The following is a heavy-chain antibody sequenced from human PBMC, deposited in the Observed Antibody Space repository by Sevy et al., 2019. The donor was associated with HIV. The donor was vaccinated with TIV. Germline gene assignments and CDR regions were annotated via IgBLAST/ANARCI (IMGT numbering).Heavy chain of an antibody. CDR3: ARDRVHSTGIRTFYYYGMDV. CDR1: GDSVSSNSAA. V-gene: IGHV6-1*01. D-gene: IGHD6-19*01. CDR2: TYYRTKWNN. J-gene: IGHJ6*02. Sequence: KQSQTLSLTCAISGDSVSSNSAAWNWIRQSPSRGLEWLGRTYYRTKWNNDYAVSVHSRIVINPDTSQNHFSLQLKYVTPEDTAVYYCARDRVHSTGIRTFYYYGMDVWGQGTTVTVSS.